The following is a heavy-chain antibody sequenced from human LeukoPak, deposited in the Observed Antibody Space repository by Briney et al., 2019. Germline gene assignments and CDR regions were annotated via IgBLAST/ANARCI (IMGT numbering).Heavy chain of an antibody. J-gene: IGHJ5*02. V-gene: IGHV3-53*01. CDR3: AREMQQLVNWFDP. Sequence: GGSLRLSCAASGFTFSSYAMSWVRQAPGKGLEWVSVIYSGGSTYYADSVKGRFTISRDNSKNTLYLQMNSLRAEDTAVYYCAREMQQLVNWFDPWGQGTLVTVSS. D-gene: IGHD6-13*01. CDR1: GFTFSSYA. CDR2: IYSGGST.